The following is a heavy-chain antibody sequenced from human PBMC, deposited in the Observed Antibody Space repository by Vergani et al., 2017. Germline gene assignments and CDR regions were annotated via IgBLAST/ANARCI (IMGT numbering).Heavy chain of an antibody. V-gene: IGHV3-48*03. CDR1: GFTFSSYE. CDR2: ISSSGSTI. D-gene: IGHD2-15*01. J-gene: IGHJ6*02. CDR3: ARVKQAGYCSGGSCYTGLYYYYGMDV. Sequence: EVQLVESGGGLVQPGGSLRLSCAASGFTFSSYEMNWVRQAPGKGLEWVSYISSSGSTIYYADSVKGRFTISRDNAKNSLYLQMNSLRAEDTAVYYCARVKQAGYCSGGSCYTGLYYYYGMDVWGQGTTVTVSS.